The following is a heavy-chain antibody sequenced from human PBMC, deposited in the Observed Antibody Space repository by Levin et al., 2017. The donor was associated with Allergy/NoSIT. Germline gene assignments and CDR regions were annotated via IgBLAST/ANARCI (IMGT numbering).Heavy chain of an antibody. CDR1: GGSISSSSYY. CDR2: IYYSGST. D-gene: IGHD3-10*01. Sequence: SQTLSLTCTVSGGSISSSSYYWGWIRQPPGKGLEWIGSIYYSGSTYYNPSLKSRVTISVDTSKNQFSLKLSSVTAADTAVYYCATVGPGSHWGQGTLVTVSS. CDR3: ATVGPGSH. V-gene: IGHV4-39*01. J-gene: IGHJ1*01.